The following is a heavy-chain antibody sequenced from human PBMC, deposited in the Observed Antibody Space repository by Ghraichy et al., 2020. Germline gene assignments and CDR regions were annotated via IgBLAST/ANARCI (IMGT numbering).Heavy chain of an antibody. Sequence: SVKVSCKASGGTFSNYAISWVRQAPGQGLEWMGGIIPIFGTPNYAQKFQDRVTITADKSTSTAYMELSSLRSEDTAVYFCARAFCGGDCYSGWFDPWGQGTLVTVSS. J-gene: IGHJ5*02. D-gene: IGHD2-21*02. CDR2: IIPIFGTP. CDR3: ARAFCGGDCYSGWFDP. CDR1: GGTFSNYA. V-gene: IGHV1-69*06.